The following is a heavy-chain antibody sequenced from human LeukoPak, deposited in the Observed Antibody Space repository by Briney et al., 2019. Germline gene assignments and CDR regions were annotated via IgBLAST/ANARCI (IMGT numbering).Heavy chain of an antibody. CDR3: AKTARTWDY. D-gene: IGHD5-18*01. CDR1: GFTFSNYW. CDR2: IKEDGSEK. Sequence: GGSLRLSCAASGFTFSNYWMTWVRQAPGKGLEWVANIKEDGSEKYYVDSVKGRFTISRDNAKNSLYLQMNSLRAEDTAVYYCAKTARTWDYWGQGSPVTVSS. V-gene: IGHV3-7*01. J-gene: IGHJ4*02.